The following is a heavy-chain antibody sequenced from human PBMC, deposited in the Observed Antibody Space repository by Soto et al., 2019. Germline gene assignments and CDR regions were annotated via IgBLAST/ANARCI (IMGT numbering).Heavy chain of an antibody. D-gene: IGHD3-3*01. CDR3: AKFRDFWSGGLDV. V-gene: IGHV3-30*18. Sequence: GGSLRLSCAASGFTFSSYGMHWVRQAPSKGLEWVAVISYDGSNKYYADSVKGRFTISRDNSKNTLYLQMNSLRAEDTAVYYCAKFRDFWSGGLDVWGKGTTVTVSS. CDR2: ISYDGSNK. CDR1: GFTFSSYG. J-gene: IGHJ6*04.